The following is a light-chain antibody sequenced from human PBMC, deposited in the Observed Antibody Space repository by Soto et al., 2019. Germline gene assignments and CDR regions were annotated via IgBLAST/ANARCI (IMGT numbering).Light chain of an antibody. Sequence: DIQMTPSPSTLSASVGDRVTISCRASQDISNFLAWYQHKPGKAPNLIIYDASTLQTGVPSRFRGSGFGTEFTLTISGLQPGDFATYFCQLHDDFSHATFGQGTKVDIK. CDR2: DAS. CDR1: QDISNF. CDR3: QLHDDFSHAT. V-gene: IGKV1-5*01. J-gene: IGKJ2*01.